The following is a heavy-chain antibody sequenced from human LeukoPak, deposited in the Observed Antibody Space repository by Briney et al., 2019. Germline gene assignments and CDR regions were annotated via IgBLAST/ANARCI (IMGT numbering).Heavy chain of an antibody. J-gene: IGHJ5*02. CDR3: ARRKGIAAPSGFDP. V-gene: IGHV4-39*07. CDR2: IYYSGTT. CDR1: GGSISTTSYF. Sequence: PSETLSLTCTVSGGSISTTSYFWAWIRQPPGEGLEWIGSIYYSGTTYYNSSLKSRVTISVERSKNHFSLNLSSLTAADTAVYYCARRKGIAAPSGFDPWGQGTLVTVSS. D-gene: IGHD6-13*01.